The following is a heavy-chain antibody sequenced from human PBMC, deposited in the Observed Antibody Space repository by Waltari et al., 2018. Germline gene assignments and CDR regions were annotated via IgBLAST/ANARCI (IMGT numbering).Heavy chain of an antibody. CDR3: ATDQFTAYCGGDCYFAY. V-gene: IGHV3-15*01. CDR2: IKSKSNGEST. CDR1: GFTFRTAW. Sequence: VQLVESGGGLAQPGGSLRVSWVAAGFTFRTAWMSWVRQAPGKGLEWVARIKSKSNGESTDYAAPVKGRFTVSRDDSRNTLYLQMNSLKTEDTAIYYCATDQFTAYCGGDCYFAYWGQGDLVTVSS. J-gene: IGHJ4*02. D-gene: IGHD2-21*01.